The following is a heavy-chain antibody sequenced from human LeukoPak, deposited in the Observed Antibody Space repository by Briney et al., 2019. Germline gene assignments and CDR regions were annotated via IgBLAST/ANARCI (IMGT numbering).Heavy chain of an antibody. CDR1: GFTFSSYE. CDR2: ISSSGSTI. D-gene: IGHD3-9*01. V-gene: IGHV3-48*03. CDR3: AKVRYFGPSAFDI. J-gene: IGHJ3*02. Sequence: GGSLRLSCAASGFTFSSYEMNWVRQAPGKGLEWVSYISSSGSTIYYADSVKGRFTISRDNAKNSLYLQMNSLRAEDTAVYYCAKVRYFGPSAFDIWGQGTMVTVSS.